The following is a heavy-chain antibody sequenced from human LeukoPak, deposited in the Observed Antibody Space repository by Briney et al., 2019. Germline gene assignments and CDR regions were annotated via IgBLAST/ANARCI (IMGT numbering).Heavy chain of an antibody. Sequence: GGSLRLSCVVSGFTVSSYSMHWVRQAPGKGLEWVAVISYDGSNKYYADSVKGRFTISRDNSKNTLYLQMNSLRAEDTAVYYCARDSAYYYDSSGYYDYFDYWGQGTLVTVSS. J-gene: IGHJ4*02. CDR3: ARDSAYYYDSSGYYDYFDY. D-gene: IGHD3-22*01. CDR2: ISYDGSNK. CDR1: GFTVSSYS. V-gene: IGHV3-30-3*01.